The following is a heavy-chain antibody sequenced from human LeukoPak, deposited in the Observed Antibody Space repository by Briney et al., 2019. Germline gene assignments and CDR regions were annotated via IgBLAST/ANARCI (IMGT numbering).Heavy chain of an antibody. CDR2: MNPNSGNT. CDR3: AREPKSIAARYYFDY. J-gene: IGHJ4*02. Sequence: ASVKVSCKASGYTFTSYDINWVRQATGQGLEWMGWMNPNSGNTGYAQKFQGRVTMTRDTSTSTVYMELSSLRSEDTAVYYCAREPKSIAARYYFDYWGQGTLVTVSS. CDR1: GYTFTSYD. V-gene: IGHV1-8*01. D-gene: IGHD6-6*01.